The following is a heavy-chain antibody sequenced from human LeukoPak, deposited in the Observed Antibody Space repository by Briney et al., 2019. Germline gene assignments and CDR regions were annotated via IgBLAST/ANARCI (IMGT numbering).Heavy chain of an antibody. CDR2: IYYSGST. CDR1: GGSISSGGYS. J-gene: IGHJ6*03. CDR3: AREQAVADNAGYYYYYYMDV. V-gene: IGHV4-30-4*07. Sequence: PSETLSLTCAVSGGSISSGGYSWSWIRQPPGKGLEWIGYIYYSGSTYYNPSLKSRVTISVDTSKNQFSLKLSSVTAADTAVYYCAREQAVADNAGYYYYYYMDVWGKGTTVTISS. D-gene: IGHD6-19*01.